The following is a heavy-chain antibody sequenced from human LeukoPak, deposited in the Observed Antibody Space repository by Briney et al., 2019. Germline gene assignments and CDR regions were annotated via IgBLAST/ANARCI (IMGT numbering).Heavy chain of an antibody. CDR3: TRGLGCSSTSCPPNWFDP. D-gene: IGHD2-2*01. CDR2: IIPIFGTA. V-gene: IGHV1-69*13. Sequence: SVKVSCKASGGTFSSYAISWVRQAPGQGLESMGGIIPIFGTANYAQKFQGRVTITADESTSTAYMELSSLRSEDTAVYYCTRGLGCSSTSCPPNWFDPWGQGTLVTVSS. J-gene: IGHJ5*02. CDR1: GGTFSSYA.